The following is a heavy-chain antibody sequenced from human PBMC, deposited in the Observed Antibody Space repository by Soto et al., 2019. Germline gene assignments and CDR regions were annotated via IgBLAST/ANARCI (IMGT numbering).Heavy chain of an antibody. V-gene: IGHV3-23*01. D-gene: IGHD4-17*01. J-gene: IGHJ4*02. CDR3: AKLTYGDPVDY. CDR1: GFTFSKYA. Sequence: EVQLLESGGGLVQPGGSLRLSCAASGFTFSKYAMNWVRQAPGKGLEWVSTVSGIGGSTSYADSVKGRFTISRDNSENTLYLQMNSLRAEDTAVYYCAKLTYGDPVDYWGQGTLVTVSS. CDR2: VSGIGGST.